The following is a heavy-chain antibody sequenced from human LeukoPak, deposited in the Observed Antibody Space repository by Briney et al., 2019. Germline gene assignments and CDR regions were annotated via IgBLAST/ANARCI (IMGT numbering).Heavy chain of an antibody. CDR1: GFTFSSYW. Sequence: GGSLRLSCAASGFTFSSYWMSWVRQAPGKGLEWVGRTRNKAKSYTTEYAASVKGRFTISRDDSKNSLYLQMNSLKTEDTAVYYCVSAYYYSGMDVWGQGTTVTVSS. V-gene: IGHV3-72*01. CDR3: VSAYYYSGMDV. CDR2: TRNKAKSYTT. J-gene: IGHJ6*02.